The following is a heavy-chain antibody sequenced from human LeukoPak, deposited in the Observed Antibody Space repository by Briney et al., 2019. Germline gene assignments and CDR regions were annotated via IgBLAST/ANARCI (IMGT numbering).Heavy chain of an antibody. CDR1: GYSFTSYW. J-gene: IGHJ5*02. CDR3: ARHYHYDILTGYTNWLDP. CDR2: IYPGDSDT. D-gene: IGHD3-9*01. V-gene: IGHV5-51*01. Sequence: GESLQISCQGSGYSFTSYWIGWVRQLPGKGLEWMGIIYPGDSDTRYSPSFQGQVTISADKSISTAYLQWSSLKASDTAMYYCARHYHYDILTGYTNWLDPWGQGTLVTVSS.